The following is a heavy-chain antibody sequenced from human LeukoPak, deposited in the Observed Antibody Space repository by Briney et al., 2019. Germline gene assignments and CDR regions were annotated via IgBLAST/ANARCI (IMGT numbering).Heavy chain of an antibody. CDR3: AREDYGGTDAFDI. V-gene: IGHV1-69*04. D-gene: IGHD4-23*01. CDR1: GGTFSSYA. CDR2: IIPILGIA. Sequence: SVKVSCKASGGTFSSYAISWVRQAPGQGLEWMGRIIPILGIANYAQKFQGRVTITADKSTSTAYMELSSLRSEDTAVYYCAREDYGGTDAFDIWGQGTMVTVSS. J-gene: IGHJ3*02.